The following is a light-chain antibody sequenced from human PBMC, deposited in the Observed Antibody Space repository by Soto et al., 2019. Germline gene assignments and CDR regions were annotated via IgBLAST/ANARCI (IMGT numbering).Light chain of an antibody. J-gene: IGLJ3*02. Sequence: QSALTQPASVSGSPGQSITISCTGTTSDVGGYKYVSWYQQHPGQPPKLMIYEVSIRPSWVSTRFSGSKSGIKASLTLSGVQPEDEAEYYCSSSTGSCPLVFGGGTKLTVL. CDR1: TSDVGGYKY. CDR2: EVS. CDR3: SSSTGSCPLV. V-gene: IGLV2-14*01.